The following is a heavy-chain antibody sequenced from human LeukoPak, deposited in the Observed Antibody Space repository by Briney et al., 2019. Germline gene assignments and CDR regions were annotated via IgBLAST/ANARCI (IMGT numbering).Heavy chain of an antibody. Sequence: GGSLSLSCAASGFTFSSYVMTWVRQAPGKGLEWVSVVCGGSTFYADSVKGRFTISRDNSKNTLYLQMNSLRAEDTAVYYCAKRAVAEYYFDYWGQGTLVTVSS. D-gene: IGHD6-19*01. CDR2: VCGGST. V-gene: IGHV3-23*03. J-gene: IGHJ4*02. CDR3: AKRAVAEYYFDY. CDR1: GFTFSSYV.